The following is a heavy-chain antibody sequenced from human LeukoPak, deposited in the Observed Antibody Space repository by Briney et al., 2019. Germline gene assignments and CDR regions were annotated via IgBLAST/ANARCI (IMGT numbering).Heavy chain of an antibody. Sequence: GGSLRLSCAASGFTFSSYGMHWVRQAPGKGLEWVAFIRYDGSNKYYADSVKGRFTISRDNSKNTLYLQMNSLRAEDTAVYYCAKDRSIAARNYFDYWGQGTLVTVSS. J-gene: IGHJ4*02. CDR3: AKDRSIAARNYFDY. CDR2: IRYDGSNK. CDR1: GFTFSSYG. D-gene: IGHD6-6*01. V-gene: IGHV3-30*02.